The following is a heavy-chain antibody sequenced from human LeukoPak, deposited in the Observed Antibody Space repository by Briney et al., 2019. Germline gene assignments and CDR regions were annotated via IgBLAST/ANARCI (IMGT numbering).Heavy chain of an antibody. V-gene: IGHV4-39*07. CDR1: GGSISSSSYY. Sequence: SETLSLTCTVSGGSISSSSYYWGWIRQPPGKGLEWIGSIYYSGSTYNNPSLKSRVTISVDTSKKQFSLKLSSVTAADTAVYYCAGDPAYYDILTGSNWFDPWGQGTLVTVSS. CDR2: IYYSGST. CDR3: AGDPAYYDILTGSNWFDP. D-gene: IGHD3-9*01. J-gene: IGHJ5*02.